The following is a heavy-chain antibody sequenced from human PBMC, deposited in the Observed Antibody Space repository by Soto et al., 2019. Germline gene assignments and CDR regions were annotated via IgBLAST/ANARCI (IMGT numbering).Heavy chain of an antibody. CDR2: ISWNSGSI. V-gene: IGHV3-9*01. D-gene: IGHD2-15*01. CDR3: AKDITDGYCSGGSCPSYYYYGMDV. Sequence: PGGSLRLSCAASGFTFGDYAMHWVRQAPGKGLEWVSGISWNSGSIGYADSVKGRFTISRDNAKNSLYLQMNSLRAEDTALYYCAKDITDGYCSGGSCPSYYYYGMDVWGQGTTVTVSS. J-gene: IGHJ6*02. CDR1: GFTFGDYA.